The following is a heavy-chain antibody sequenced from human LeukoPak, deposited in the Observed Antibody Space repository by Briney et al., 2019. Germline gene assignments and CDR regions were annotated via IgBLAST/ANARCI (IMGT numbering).Heavy chain of an antibody. V-gene: IGHV4-34*01. Sequence: SETLSLTCAVYGGSFSGYYWSWVRQPPGRGLEWVGEINHSGSTNYNPSLKSRVTISVDTSKNQFSLKLSSVTAADTAVYYGARGRYSIYDTLFDYWGQGTLVTVSS. J-gene: IGHJ4*02. CDR1: GGSFSGYY. CDR2: INHSGST. CDR3: ARGRYSIYDTLFDY. D-gene: IGHD4-11*01.